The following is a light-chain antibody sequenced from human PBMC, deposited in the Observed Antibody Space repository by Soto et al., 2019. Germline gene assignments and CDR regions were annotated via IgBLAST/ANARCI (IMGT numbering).Light chain of an antibody. CDR1: QTIDSW. V-gene: IGKV1-5*03. CDR3: QQYHIYSGT. CDR2: KAS. Sequence: DIQMTQSPSTLSASLGDRVTITCRASQTIDSWLAWYQQRPGNPPNLLIYKASTLASGVPSRFSGSGSGTEFTLTINSLQPDDFATYYCQQYHIYSGTFGQGTKVDIK. J-gene: IGKJ1*01.